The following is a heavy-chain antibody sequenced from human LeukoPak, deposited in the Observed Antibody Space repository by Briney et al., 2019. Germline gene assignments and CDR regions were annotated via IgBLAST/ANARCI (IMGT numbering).Heavy chain of an antibody. CDR1: GGSISSGSYY. CDR2: IYTSGST. D-gene: IGHD3-3*01. V-gene: IGHV4-61*02. Sequence: PSETLSLTCTVSGGSISSGSYYWSWIRQPAGKGLEWIGRIYTSGSTNYNPSLKSRVTISVDTSKNQFSLKLSSVTAADTAMYYCARGLYDFWSGYNYYYMDVWGKGTTVTVSS. CDR3: ARGLYDFWSGYNYYYMDV. J-gene: IGHJ6*03.